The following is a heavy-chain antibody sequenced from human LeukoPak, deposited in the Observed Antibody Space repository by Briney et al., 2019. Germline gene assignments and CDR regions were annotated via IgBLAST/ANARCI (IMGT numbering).Heavy chain of an antibody. D-gene: IGHD6-19*01. CDR1: GGSISSYY. Sequence: SSETLSLTCTVSGGSISSYYRSWIRQPPGKGLEWIGYIYYSGSNNYYPSLKSRVTISVDTSKHQFSLKLSSVTAADRAVYYCARNLMYSSGWYDAFDIWGRGTRVTVSS. CDR2: IYYSGSN. J-gene: IGHJ3*02. V-gene: IGHV4-59*01. CDR3: ARNLMYSSGWYDAFDI.